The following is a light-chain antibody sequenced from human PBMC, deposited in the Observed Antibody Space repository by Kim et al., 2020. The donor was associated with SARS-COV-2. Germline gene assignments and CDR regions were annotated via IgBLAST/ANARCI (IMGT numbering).Light chain of an antibody. Sequence: VSPGESATLSCRTSQSVYIDLAWYQQKPGQAPRHLIYGAFNRATGVPARFSASGSETEFTLTISSLQSEDSAVYYCQQYTKWPRTFGQGTKVDIK. V-gene: IGKV3-15*01. CDR1: QSVYID. CDR2: GAF. J-gene: IGKJ1*01. CDR3: QQYTKWPRT.